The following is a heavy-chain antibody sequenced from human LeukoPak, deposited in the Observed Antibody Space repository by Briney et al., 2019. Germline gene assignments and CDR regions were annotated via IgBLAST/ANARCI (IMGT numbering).Heavy chain of an antibody. CDR3: ARGPYRYYYDSSGYFYFFDY. CDR1: GGAFSGYY. Sequence: PSETLSLTCAVYGGAFSGYYWSWIRQPPGKGLDWIGEINHSGSTNYNPSLKSRVTISVDTSKNQFSLKLSSVTAADTAVYYCARGPYRYYYDSSGYFYFFDYWGQGTLVTVSS. D-gene: IGHD3-22*01. CDR2: INHSGST. V-gene: IGHV4-34*01. J-gene: IGHJ4*02.